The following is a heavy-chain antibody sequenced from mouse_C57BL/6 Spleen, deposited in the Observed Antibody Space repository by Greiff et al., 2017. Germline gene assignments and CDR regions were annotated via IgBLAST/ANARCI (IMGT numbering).Heavy chain of an antibody. J-gene: IGHJ4*01. V-gene: IGHV1-82*01. CDR1: GYAFSSSW. Sequence: VQLQQSGPELVKPGASVKISCKASGYAFSSSWMNWVKQRPGKGLEWIGRIYPGDGDTNYNGKFKGKATLTADKSSSTAYMQLSSLTSEDSAVYFCARDEDITTVVATPLAMDYWGQGTSVTVSS. D-gene: IGHD1-1*01. CDR3: ARDEDITTVVATPLAMDY. CDR2: IYPGDGDT.